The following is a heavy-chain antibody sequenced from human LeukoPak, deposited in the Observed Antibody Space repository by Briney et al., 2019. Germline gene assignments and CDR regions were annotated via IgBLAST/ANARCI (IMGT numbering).Heavy chain of an antibody. V-gene: IGHV1-2*02. J-gene: IGHJ6*02. CDR3: ARDNYYYYYGMDV. Sequence: ASVKVSCKASGYTFIDYYMHWVRQAPGQGLEWMGWINLNSGGTNYAQKFQGRVTMTRDTSISTAYMELSRLRPDDTAVYYCARDNYYYYYGMDVWGQGTTVTVSS. CDR2: INLNSGGT. CDR1: GYTFIDYY.